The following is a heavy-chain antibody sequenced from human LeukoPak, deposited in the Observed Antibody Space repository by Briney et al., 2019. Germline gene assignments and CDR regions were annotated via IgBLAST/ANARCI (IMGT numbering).Heavy chain of an antibody. D-gene: IGHD4-17*01. Sequence: GGSLRLSCAASGFTFSDYYMSWIRQAPGKGLEWVSYISTTGSTKYYADSVKGRFTISRDDAKNSLYLQTNSLRAEDTAVYYCARVPTTVTYTDYWGQGTLVIVSS. V-gene: IGHV3-11*01. CDR3: ARVPTTVTYTDY. J-gene: IGHJ4*02. CDR2: ISTTGSTK. CDR1: GFTFSDYY.